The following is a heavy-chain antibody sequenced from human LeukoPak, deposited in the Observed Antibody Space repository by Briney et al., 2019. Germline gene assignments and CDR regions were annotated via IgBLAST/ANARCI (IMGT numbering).Heavy chain of an antibody. CDR1: GYTFTSYD. D-gene: IGHD6-13*01. CDR3: ARGRSIAAAVPGY. V-gene: IGHV1-8*01. CDR2: MNPNSGNT. Sequence: ASVKVSCKASGYTFTSYDINWVPQATGQGLEWMGWMNPNSGNTGYAQKFQGRVTMTRNTSISTAYMELSSLRSEDTAVYYCARGRSIAAAVPGYWGQGTLVTVSS. J-gene: IGHJ4*02.